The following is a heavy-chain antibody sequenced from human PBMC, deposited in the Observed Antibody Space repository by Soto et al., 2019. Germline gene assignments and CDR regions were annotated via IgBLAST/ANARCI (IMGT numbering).Heavy chain of an antibody. CDR3: AKDTYYYSSSGYYVFDY. CDR2: ISHDGSKK. D-gene: IGHD3-22*01. Sequence: PGGSLRLSCAASGFSFSTYGMHWVRQAPGKGLEWVAGISHDGSKKNYLDSVKGRFTFSRDISKNSLFLEMNSLRAEDTVFFFCAKDTYYYSSSGYYVFDYWGQGTLVTVSS. V-gene: IGHV3-30*18. J-gene: IGHJ4*02. CDR1: GFSFSTYG.